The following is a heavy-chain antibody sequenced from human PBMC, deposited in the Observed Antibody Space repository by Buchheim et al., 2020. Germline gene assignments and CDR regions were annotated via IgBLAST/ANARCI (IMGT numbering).Heavy chain of an antibody. CDR2: INSDGST. Sequence: EVQLVESGGGLVQPGGSLRLSCAASGFTFTSHWMHWVRQAPGKGLVWVSRINSDGSTTYADSGKGRFTISRDNAKNTLYLQMNSLRAEDTAVYYCARDGWGSSWDFDYWGQGTL. J-gene: IGHJ4*02. CDR3: ARDGWGSSWDFDY. CDR1: GFTFTSHW. D-gene: IGHD6-13*01. V-gene: IGHV3-74*01.